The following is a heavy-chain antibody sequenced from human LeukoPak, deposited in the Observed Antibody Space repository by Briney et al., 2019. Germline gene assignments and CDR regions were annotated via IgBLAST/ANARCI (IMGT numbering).Heavy chain of an antibody. J-gene: IGHJ4*02. D-gene: IGHD2-15*01. V-gene: IGHV3-73*01. CDR3: TRPHLDECSGGSCYGWRAGEYYFDY. CDR1: GFTFSGSA. Sequence: PGGSLRLSCAASGFTFSGSAMHWVRQASGKGLEWVGRIRSKANSYATAYAASVKGRFTISRDDSKNTAYLQMNSLKTEDTAVYYCTRPHLDECSGGSCYGWRAGEYYFDYWGQGTLVTVSS. CDR2: IRSKANSYAT.